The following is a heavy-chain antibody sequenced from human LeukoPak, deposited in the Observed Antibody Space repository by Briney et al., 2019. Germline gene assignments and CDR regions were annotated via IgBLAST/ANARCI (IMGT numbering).Heavy chain of an antibody. CDR1: GFTFSSYA. Sequence: GGSLRLSCAASGFTFSSYAMSWVRQAPGKGLEWVSAISGSGGSTYYADSVKGRFTISRDNSKNTLYLQMNSLRAEDTAVYYCAKDLWSDYGGSGFDPWGQGTLVTVSS. CDR3: AKDLWSDYGGSGFDP. V-gene: IGHV3-23*01. D-gene: IGHD4-17*01. J-gene: IGHJ5*02. CDR2: ISGSGGST.